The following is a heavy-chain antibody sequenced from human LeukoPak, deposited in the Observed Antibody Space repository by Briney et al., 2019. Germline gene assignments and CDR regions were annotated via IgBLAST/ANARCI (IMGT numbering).Heavy chain of an antibody. V-gene: IGHV4-4*07. CDR3: ARGLYDSSGYYEDDAFDI. CDR2: IYTSGST. D-gene: IGHD3-22*01. Sequence: PSETLSLTCTVSGGSISSYYWSWIRQPAGKGLEWIGRIYTSGSTNYNPSLKSRVTMSVDTSKNQFSLKLSSVTAADTAVYYCARGLYDSSGYYEDDAFDIWGQGTMVTVSS. J-gene: IGHJ3*02. CDR1: GGSISSYY.